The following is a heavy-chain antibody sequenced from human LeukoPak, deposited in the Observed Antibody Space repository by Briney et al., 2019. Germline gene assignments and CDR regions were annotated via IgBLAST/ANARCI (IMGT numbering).Heavy chain of an antibody. CDR1: GGSISSGSYY. J-gene: IGHJ6*02. CDR3: AREPQGPPYYYYGMDV. CDR2: IYTSGST. D-gene: IGHD3-16*01. Sequence: EPSQTLSLTCTVSGGSISSGSYYWSWIRQPAGKGLEWIGRIYTSGSTNYNPSLKSRVTISVDTSKNQFSLKLSSVTAADTAVYYCAREPQGPPYYYYGMDVWGQGTTVTVSS. V-gene: IGHV4-61*02.